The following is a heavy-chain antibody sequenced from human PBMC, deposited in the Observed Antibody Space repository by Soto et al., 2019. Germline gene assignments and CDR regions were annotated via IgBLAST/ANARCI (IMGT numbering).Heavy chain of an antibody. CDR3: AREWDTTMVPRADY. Sequence: QVQLVQSGSEVKKPGASVKVSCKASGYTFTGYSIHWVRQSPGQVLEWMGWIDPKNGDTNTAQKFQGRVTMTRDTSITTAYMELTSLRSDDTAIYYCAREWDTTMVPRADYWGQGSLVTVSS. J-gene: IGHJ4*02. D-gene: IGHD5-18*01. CDR2: IDPKNGDT. V-gene: IGHV1-2*02. CDR1: GYTFTGYS.